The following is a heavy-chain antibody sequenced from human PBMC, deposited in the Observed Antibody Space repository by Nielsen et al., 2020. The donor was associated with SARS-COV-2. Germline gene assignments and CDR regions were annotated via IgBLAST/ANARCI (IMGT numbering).Heavy chain of an antibody. D-gene: IGHD3-10*01. J-gene: IGHJ4*02. CDR2: IYDSGST. V-gene: IGHV4-59*08. CDR1: GGSISSYY. CDR3: ARHAVLYGSGSYYKYYFDY. Sequence: SETLSLTCTVSGGSISSYYWSWIRQPPGKGLEWIGYIYDSGSTNYNPSLKSRVTISVDTSKNQFSLKLSSVTAADTAVYYCARHAVLYGSGSYYKYYFDYWGQGTLVTVSS.